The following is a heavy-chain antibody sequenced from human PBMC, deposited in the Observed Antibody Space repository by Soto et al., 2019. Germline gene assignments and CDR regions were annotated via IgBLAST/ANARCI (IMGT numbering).Heavy chain of an antibody. CDR2: ISYDGSNK. V-gene: IGHV3-30*18. J-gene: IGHJ6*02. D-gene: IGHD2-15*01. Sequence: PWGSLRLSCAASGFTFSSYGMHWVRQAPGKVLEWVAVISYDGSNKYYADSVKGRFTISRDNSKNTLYLQMNSLRAEDTAVYYCAKGEDIVVVVAAFFRANYYGMDVWGQGXTVTVYS. CDR1: GFTFSSYG. CDR3: AKGEDIVVVVAAFFRANYYGMDV.